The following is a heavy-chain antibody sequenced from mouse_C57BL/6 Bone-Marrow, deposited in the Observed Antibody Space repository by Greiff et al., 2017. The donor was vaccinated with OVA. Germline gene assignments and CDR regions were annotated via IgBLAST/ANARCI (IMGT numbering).Heavy chain of an antibody. CDR3: VGGAMDY. J-gene: IGHJ4*01. CDR2: IFPGSGST. V-gene: IGHV1-56*01. Sequence: QVQLQQSGPELVRPGASVKISCKASGYTFTSYWMQWVRQRPGQGLGWIGEIFPGSGSTNYNEKFKGKATLTVDTSSSTAYMQLSSLTSEDSSVYFCVGGAMDYWGQGTSVTVSS. CDR1: GYTFTSYW.